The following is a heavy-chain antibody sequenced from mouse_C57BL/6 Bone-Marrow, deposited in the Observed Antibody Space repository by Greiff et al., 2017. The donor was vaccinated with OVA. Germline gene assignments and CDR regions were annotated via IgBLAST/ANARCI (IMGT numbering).Heavy chain of an antibody. V-gene: IGHV14-4*01. CDR2: IDPENGDT. D-gene: IGHD1-1*01. CDR1: GFNIKDDY. CDR3: TTDTTVSYWYFDV. Sequence: EVKLMESGAELVRPGASVKLSCTASGFNIKDDYMHLVKQRPEQGLEWIGWIDPENGDTEYASKFQGKATITADTSSNTAYLQLSSLTSEDTAVYYCTTDTTVSYWYFDVWGTGTTVTVSS. J-gene: IGHJ1*03.